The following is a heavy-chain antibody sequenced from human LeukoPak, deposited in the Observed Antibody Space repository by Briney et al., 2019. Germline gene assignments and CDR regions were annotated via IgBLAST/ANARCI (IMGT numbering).Heavy chain of an antibody. J-gene: IGHJ4*02. CDR3: ATGGVNDILTGYYTSFDY. CDR2: ISGSGGST. V-gene: IGHV3-23*01. D-gene: IGHD3-9*01. CDR1: GFTFSSYA. Sequence: PGGSLRLSCAASGFTFSSYAMSWVRQAPGKGLEWVSAISGSGGSTYYADSVKGRFTISRDNSKNTLYLQMNSLRAEDTAVYYCATGGVNDILTGYYTSFDYWGQGTLVTVSS.